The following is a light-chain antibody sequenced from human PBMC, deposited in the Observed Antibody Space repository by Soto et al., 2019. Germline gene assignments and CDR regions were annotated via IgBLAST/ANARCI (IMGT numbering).Light chain of an antibody. CDR3: SSFAGTRNLII. Sequence: QSVLSQPASVSGSTGQSITISCTGTSSDIGGYNSVSWYQQHPGKVPKLIIYEVTNRPSRVSDRFSGSKSGNTASLTISGLQAEDEADYYCSSFAGTRNLIIFGGGTKLTVL. CDR2: EVT. CDR1: SSDIGGYNS. V-gene: IGLV2-14*03. J-gene: IGLJ2*01.